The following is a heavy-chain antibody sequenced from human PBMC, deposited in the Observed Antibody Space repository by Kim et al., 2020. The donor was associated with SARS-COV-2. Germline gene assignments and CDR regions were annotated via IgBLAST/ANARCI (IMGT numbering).Heavy chain of an antibody. Sequence: ASVKVSCKASGYTFTSYAMNWVRQAPGQGLEWMGWINTNTGNPTYAQGFTGRFVFSLDTSVSTAYLQISSLKAEDTAVYYCARDVPGIAVADNWFDPWGQGTLVTVSS. V-gene: IGHV7-4-1*02. CDR2: INTNTGNP. CDR1: GYTFTSYA. CDR3: ARDVPGIAVADNWFDP. D-gene: IGHD6-19*01. J-gene: IGHJ5*02.